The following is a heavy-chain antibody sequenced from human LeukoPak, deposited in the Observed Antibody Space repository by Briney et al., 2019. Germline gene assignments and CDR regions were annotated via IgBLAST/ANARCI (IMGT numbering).Heavy chain of an antibody. CDR2: INPNSGAT. Sequence: GASVKVSCKASGYTFTGHYMHWVRQAPGQGLEWMGWINPNSGATNYLQKFQGRVTMTRDTSISTVYMELTRLRSDDTALYYCARDGPHIVGGDDAFDIWGQGTMVTVSS. V-gene: IGHV1-2*02. J-gene: IGHJ3*02. D-gene: IGHD2-15*01. CDR3: ARDGPHIVGGDDAFDI. CDR1: GYTFTGHY.